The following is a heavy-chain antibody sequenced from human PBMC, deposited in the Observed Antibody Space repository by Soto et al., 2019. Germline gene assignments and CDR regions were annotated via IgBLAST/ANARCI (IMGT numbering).Heavy chain of an antibody. CDR2: IWYDGSNK. V-gene: IGHV3-33*01. J-gene: IGHJ5*02. CDR1: GFTFSSYG. CDR3: ARKNIAARPGGLDP. D-gene: IGHD6-6*01. Sequence: QVQLVESGGGVVQPGRSLRLSCAASGFTFSSYGMHWVRQAPGKGLEWVAVIWYDGSNKYYADSVKGRFTISRDNSKNTLYLKMNSLRAEDTAVYYCARKNIAARPGGLDPLGQGTLVTVSS.